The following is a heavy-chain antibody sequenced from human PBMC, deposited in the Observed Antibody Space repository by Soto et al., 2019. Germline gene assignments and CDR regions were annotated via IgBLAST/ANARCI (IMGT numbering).Heavy chain of an antibody. CDR3: ARFSGSYYYAMDV. V-gene: IGHV4-34*01. D-gene: IGHD6-19*01. CDR1: GGSFSGYY. J-gene: IGHJ6*02. CDR2: INHIGVT. Sequence: QVQLQQWGAGLLKPSGTLSLTCAVYGGSFSGYYWSWIRQPPGKGLEWIGEINHIGVTNYKPSLKRRVTISVDTSTNQFSLQLTSVTAAATALYYCARFSGSYYYAMDVWGQGSTVTVSS.